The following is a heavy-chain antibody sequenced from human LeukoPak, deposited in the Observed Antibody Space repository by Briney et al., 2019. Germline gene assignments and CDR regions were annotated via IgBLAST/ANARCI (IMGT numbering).Heavy chain of an antibody. CDR2: IYHSGTT. V-gene: IGHV4-59*08. J-gene: IGHJ2*01. Sequence: SETLSLTCTVSGGSISTHYWSWIRQPPGKGLEWVGFIYHSGTTNYNPSLKSRVTISVDTSKNQFSLKLTSVTAADTAMYYCARHMTRLVTPAWYSDLWGRGTLVTVSS. CDR1: GGSISTHY. CDR3: ARHMTRLVTPAWYSDL. D-gene: IGHD2-21*02.